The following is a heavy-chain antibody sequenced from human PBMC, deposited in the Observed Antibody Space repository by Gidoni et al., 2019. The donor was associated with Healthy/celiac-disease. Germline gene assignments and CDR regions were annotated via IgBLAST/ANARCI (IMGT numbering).Heavy chain of an antibody. J-gene: IGHJ2*01. CDR2: ISSSGSTI. CDR3: ARVSRNYDSSGYYWYYDL. D-gene: IGHD3-22*01. Sequence: QVQLVESGGGLVKPGGSLRLSCAAAGFTFRDYYMSWIRQAPGKGLEWVSYISSSGSTIYYADSVKGRFTISRDNAKNSLYLKMNSLRGEDTAVYYCARVSRNYDSSGYYWYYDLWGRGTLVTVSS. V-gene: IGHV3-11*01. CDR1: GFTFRDYY.